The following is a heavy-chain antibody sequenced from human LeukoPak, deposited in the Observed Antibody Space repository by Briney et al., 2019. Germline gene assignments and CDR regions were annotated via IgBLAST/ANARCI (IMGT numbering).Heavy chain of an antibody. J-gene: IGHJ4*02. CDR1: VFTFSSYE. V-gene: IGHV3-48*03. Sequence: GGSLRLSCAASVFTFSSYEVNWVRQAPGKGREWVSYISSSGSTIYYADSVKGRFTISRDNAKNSLYLQMNSLRAEDTAVYYCTSYAGGNSRRHEDYWGQGTLVTVSS. CDR3: TSYAGGNSRRHEDY. CDR2: ISSSGSTI. D-gene: IGHD4-23*01.